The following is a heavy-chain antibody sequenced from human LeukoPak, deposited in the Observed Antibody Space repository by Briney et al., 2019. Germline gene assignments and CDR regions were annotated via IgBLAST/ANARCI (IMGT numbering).Heavy chain of an antibody. J-gene: IGHJ4*02. D-gene: IGHD3-22*01. V-gene: IGHV4-59*01. CDR1: GGSISSYY. CDR2: IYYSGST. CDR3: ARGGHYYDSSGYYPSFDY. Sequence: PSETLSLTCTVSGGSISSYYWSWIRQPPGKALEWIGYIYYSGSTNYNPSLKSRVTISVDTSKNQFSLRLSSVTAADTAVYYCARGGHYYDSSGYYPSFDYWGQGTLVTVSS.